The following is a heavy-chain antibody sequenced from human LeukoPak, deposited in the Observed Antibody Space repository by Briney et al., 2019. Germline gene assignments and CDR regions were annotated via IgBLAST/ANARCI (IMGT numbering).Heavy chain of an antibody. D-gene: IGHD1-1*01. Sequence: GGSLRLSCAASGFTLSDYYMDWVRQAPGKGLEWVGRIRNKVYSYTTEYAASVKGRFTISRDDSKNSLYLQMNSLKTEDTAVYYCGRVRGSNWHGSFYDYWGQGTRVTVSS. CDR1: GFTLSDYY. J-gene: IGHJ4*02. CDR2: IRNKVYSYTT. CDR3: GRVRGSNWHGSFYDY. V-gene: IGHV3-72*01.